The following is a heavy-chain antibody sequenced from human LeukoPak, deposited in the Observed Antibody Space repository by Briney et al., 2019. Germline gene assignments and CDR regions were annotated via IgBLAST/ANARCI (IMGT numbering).Heavy chain of an antibody. Sequence: GGSLRLSCAASGFTFSSYSMNWVRQAPGKGLEWVSSISSISSYIYYADSVKGRFTISRDNAKNSLYLQMNRLRAEDTAVYYCARDKKSYYYGSGSYYNFDYWGQGTLVTVSS. D-gene: IGHD3-10*01. CDR1: GFTFSSYS. J-gene: IGHJ4*02. CDR3: ARDKKSYYYGSGSYYNFDY. CDR2: ISSISSYI. V-gene: IGHV3-21*01.